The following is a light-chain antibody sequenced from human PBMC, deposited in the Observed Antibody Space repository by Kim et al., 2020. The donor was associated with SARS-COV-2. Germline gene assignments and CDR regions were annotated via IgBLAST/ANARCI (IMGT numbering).Light chain of an antibody. V-gene: IGLV3-19*01. CDR2: GKN. CDR1: SLRSYY. Sequence: SELTQDPAVSVALGQTVRITCQGDSLRSYYATWYQQKPGQAPIVVIYGKNNRPSGIPDRFSGSSSGNTASLTITGTQAGDEADYYCNSRDSNDNVVFGGGTKLTVL. CDR3: NSRDSNDNVV. J-gene: IGLJ2*01.